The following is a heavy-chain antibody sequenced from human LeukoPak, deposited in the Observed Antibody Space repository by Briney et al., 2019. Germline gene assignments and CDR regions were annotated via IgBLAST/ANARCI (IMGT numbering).Heavy chain of an antibody. CDR3: ARVYYYDSSGYSMDFDY. J-gene: IGHJ4*02. V-gene: IGHV1-18*01. Sequence: GASVKVSCKASGYTFTSYGISWVRQAPGQGLEWMGWISAYNGNTNYAQKLQGRVTMTTDTSTSTAYVELRSLRSDDTAVYYCARVYYYDSSGYSMDFDYWGQGTLVTVSS. D-gene: IGHD3-22*01. CDR1: GYTFTSYG. CDR2: ISAYNGNT.